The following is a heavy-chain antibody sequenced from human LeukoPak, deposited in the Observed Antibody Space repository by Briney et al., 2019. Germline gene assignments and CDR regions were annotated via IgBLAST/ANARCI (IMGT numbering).Heavy chain of an antibody. Sequence: PSETLSLTCTVSGYSISSGYYWGWIRQPPGKGLEWIGSIYHSGSTYYNPSLKSRVTISVDTSKNQFSLKLSSVTAADTAVYYCARDKIYGDLDYWGQGTLVTVSS. V-gene: IGHV4-38-2*02. CDR1: GYSISSGYY. J-gene: IGHJ4*02. CDR2: IYHSGST. D-gene: IGHD4-17*01. CDR3: ARDKIYGDLDY.